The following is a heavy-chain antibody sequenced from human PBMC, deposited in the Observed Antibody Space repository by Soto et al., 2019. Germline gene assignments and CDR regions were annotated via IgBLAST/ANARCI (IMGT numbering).Heavy chain of an antibody. J-gene: IGHJ4*02. CDR2: IIPILGIA. D-gene: IGHD3-22*01. CDR1: GGTFSSYT. CDR3: ARERYYYDSRGYYWDY. V-gene: IGHV1-69*08. Sequence: QVQLVQSGAEVKKPGSSVKVSCKASGGTFSSYTISWVRQAPGQGLEWMGRIIPILGIANYAQKFQGRVTITADKSTSTAYMELSSLRSEDTAVYYCARERYYYDSRGYYWDYWGQGTLVTVSS.